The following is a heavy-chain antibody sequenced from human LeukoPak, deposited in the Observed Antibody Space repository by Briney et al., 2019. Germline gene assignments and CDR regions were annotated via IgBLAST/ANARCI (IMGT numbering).Heavy chain of an antibody. D-gene: IGHD2/OR15-2a*01. CDR1: GFTVSSNY. CDR2: ISTGGSA. V-gene: IGHV3-53*01. Sequence: GGSLRLSCAASGFTVSSNYMSWVRQAPGKGLEWVSVISTGGSAYYADSVKGRFTISRDNAKNSLFLQMNGLTADDTAVYYCARERTTIVSGTTIGAYWGQGTLVAVSS. J-gene: IGHJ4*02. CDR3: ARERTTIVSGTTIGAY.